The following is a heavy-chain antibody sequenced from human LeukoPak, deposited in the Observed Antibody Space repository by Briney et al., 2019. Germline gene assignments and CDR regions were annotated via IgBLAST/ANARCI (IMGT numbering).Heavy chain of an antibody. D-gene: IGHD3-22*01. J-gene: IGHJ6*03. Sequence: PSETLSLTCTVSGGSISSYYWSWIRQPPGKGLEWIGYIYYSGSTNYNPSLKSRVTISVDTSKNQFSLKLSSVTAADTAVYYCARGAEGVRWLYNYYYYMDVWGKGTTVTVSS. CDR2: IYYSGST. CDR1: GGSISSYY. CDR3: ARGAEGVRWLYNYYYYMDV. V-gene: IGHV4-59*01.